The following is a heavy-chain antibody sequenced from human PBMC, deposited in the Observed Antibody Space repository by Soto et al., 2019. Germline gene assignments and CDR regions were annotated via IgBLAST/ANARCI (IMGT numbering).Heavy chain of an antibody. CDR1: GGSFSSDA. V-gene: IGHV1-69*06. J-gene: IGHJ6*02. CDR3: ARGPCLTRNSWRVRQVADGDYYVMDV. Sequence: ASVKVSCKASGGSFSSDAISWVRQAPGQGLEWVGGIIPIFGTTKYAQKFQGRVTIIADTSTTTAYLELSSLRSEDTAIYYCARGPCLTRNSWRVRQVADGDYYVMDVSGQGTTLTVSS. D-gene: IGHD6-13*01. CDR2: IIPIFGTT.